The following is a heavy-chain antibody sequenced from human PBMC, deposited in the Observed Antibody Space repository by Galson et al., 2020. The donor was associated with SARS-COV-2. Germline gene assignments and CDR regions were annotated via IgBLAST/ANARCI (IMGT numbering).Heavy chain of an antibody. V-gene: IGHV3-9*01. CDR3: AKLADQGGDAFDI. D-gene: IGHD2-2*01. CDR2: ISWNSGSI. CDR1: GFTFDDYA. J-gene: IGHJ3*02. Sequence: GGSLRLSCAASGFTFDDYAMHWVRQAPGKGLEWVSGISWNSGSIGYADSVKGRFTISRDNAKNSLYLQMNSLRAEDTALYYCAKLADQGGDAFDIWGQGTMVTVSS.